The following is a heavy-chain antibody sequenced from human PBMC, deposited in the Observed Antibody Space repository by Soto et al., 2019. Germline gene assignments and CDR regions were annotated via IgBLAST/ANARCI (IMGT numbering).Heavy chain of an antibody. J-gene: IGHJ4*02. CDR3: ARDFRDICSGTSCIYFDS. V-gene: IGHV1-18*01. CDR1: GYAFTSYG. Sequence: QVQLVQSGGEVKEPGASVRVSCKTFGYAFTSYGISWVRQAPGKGLEWMAGISANNGDTNSAEKFQGRVTLTTDSSTNTAYMELRSLRSDDTAIYYCARDFRDICSGTSCIYFDSWGQGPLVTVSS. CDR2: ISANNGDT. D-gene: IGHD2-2*01.